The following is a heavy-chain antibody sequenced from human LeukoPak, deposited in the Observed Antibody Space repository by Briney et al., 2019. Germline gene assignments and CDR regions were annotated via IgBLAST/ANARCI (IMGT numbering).Heavy chain of an antibody. CDR2: ISGSGGST. D-gene: IGHD3-22*01. V-gene: IGHV3-23*01. CDR3: AKFRVETMIAGVITPLDY. J-gene: IGHJ4*02. CDR1: RFTFSSYA. Sequence: PGGSLRLSCAASRFTFSSYAISWVRQAPGKGLEWVSTISGSGGSTYYADSVKGRFTISRDNSKNTLYLQMNSLRAEDTAVYYCAKFRVETMIAGVITPLDYWGQGTLVTVSS.